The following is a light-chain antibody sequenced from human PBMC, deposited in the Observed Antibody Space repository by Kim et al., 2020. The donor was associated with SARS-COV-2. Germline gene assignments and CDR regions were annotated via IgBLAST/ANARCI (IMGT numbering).Light chain of an antibody. Sequence: SVHRTCPLNAGHKLFAVAWHQQQSGKGPRYLMKVNGDGSHNKGDGTPDRFSGSTSGAERYLTISSLQSEDEADYYCQTWGTGIVVFGGGTQLTVL. V-gene: IGLV4-69*01. CDR2: VNGDGSH. J-gene: IGLJ2*01. CDR3: QTWGTGIVV. CDR1: AGHKLFA.